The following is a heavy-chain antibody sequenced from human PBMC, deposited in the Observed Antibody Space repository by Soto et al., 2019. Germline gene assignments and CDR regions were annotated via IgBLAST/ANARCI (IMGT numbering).Heavy chain of an antibody. J-gene: IGHJ4*02. D-gene: IGHD3-22*01. Sequence: QVQLVQSAPEVKRPGASVKVSCRASGYTFTSYGLNWVRRASGQGLEWMGRIATHDGSAVSAQSLQGRLILTRDSFTNTAYMELGGLTSDDTGVYYCWRNDGDDSTNFWGQGTLVTVSS. V-gene: IGHV1-18*04. CDR2: IATHDGSA. CDR1: GYTFTSYG. CDR3: WRNDGDDSTNF.